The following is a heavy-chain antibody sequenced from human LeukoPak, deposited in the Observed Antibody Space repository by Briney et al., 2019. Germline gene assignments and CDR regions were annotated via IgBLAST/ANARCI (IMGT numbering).Heavy chain of an antibody. CDR3: ARGVYCSSTSCYTPFDY. J-gene: IGHJ4*02. CDR1: GGSIRSSYYY. Sequence: SETLSLTCTVSGGSIRSSYYYWGWIRQPPGKGLEWIGSIYDSGSTYYNPSLKSRVTISVDTSKNQFSLKLSSVTAADTAVYYCARGVYCSSTSCYTPFDYWGQGTLVTVSS. CDR2: IYDSGST. D-gene: IGHD2-2*02. V-gene: IGHV4-39*01.